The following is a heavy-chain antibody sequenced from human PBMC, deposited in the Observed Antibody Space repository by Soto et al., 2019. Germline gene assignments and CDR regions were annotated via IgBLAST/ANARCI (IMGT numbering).Heavy chain of an antibody. CDR3: AKGRSSWYLGWFDP. J-gene: IGHJ5*02. Sequence: TSETLSLTCDVSGDTISTGGYTWAWIRQPPGKALEWIGEINHSGSTNYNPSLKSRVTISVDTSKNQFSLKLSSVTAADTAVYYCAKGRSSWYLGWFDPWGQGTLVTVSS. D-gene: IGHD6-13*01. V-gene: IGHV4-30-2*01. CDR1: GDTISTGGYT. CDR2: INHSGST.